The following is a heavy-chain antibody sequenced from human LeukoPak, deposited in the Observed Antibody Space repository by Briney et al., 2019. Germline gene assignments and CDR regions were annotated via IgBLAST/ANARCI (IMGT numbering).Heavy chain of an antibody. Sequence: PGGSLRLSCAASGFTFSSYSMNWVRQAPWKGLEWVSSISSSSSYIYYADSVKGRFTISRDNAKNSLYLQMNSLRAEDTAVYYCARDQGSTAMDTFDYWGQGTLVTVSS. CDR2: ISSSSSYI. CDR3: ARDQGSTAMDTFDY. CDR1: GFTFSSYS. J-gene: IGHJ4*02. V-gene: IGHV3-21*01. D-gene: IGHD5-18*01.